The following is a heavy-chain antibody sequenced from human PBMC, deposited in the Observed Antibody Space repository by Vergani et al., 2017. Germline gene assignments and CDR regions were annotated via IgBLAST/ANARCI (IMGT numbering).Heavy chain of an antibody. V-gene: IGHV4-34*01. J-gene: IGHJ4*02. Sequence: QVQLQQWGAGLLKPSETLSLTCAVYGGSFSGYYWSWIRQPPGKGLERIGEINHSGSTNYNPSLKSRVTISVDTSKNQFSLKLSSVTAADTAVYYCARVLANSSSPIDYWGQGTLVTVSS. CDR3: ARVLANSSSPIDY. D-gene: IGHD6-13*01. CDR2: INHSGST. CDR1: GGSFSGYY.